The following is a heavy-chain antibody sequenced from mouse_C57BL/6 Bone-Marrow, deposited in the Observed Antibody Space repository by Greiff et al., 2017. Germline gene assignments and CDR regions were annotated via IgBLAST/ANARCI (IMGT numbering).Heavy chain of an antibody. Sequence: VQLKESGAELVRPGASVKLSCTASGFNIKDDYMHWVKQRPEQGLEWIGWIDPENGDTEYASKFQGKATITADASSNTAYLQLRSLTSEDTAVYYCTTEGYERSYYAMDYWGQGTSVTVSS. V-gene: IGHV14-4*01. CDR2: IDPENGDT. J-gene: IGHJ4*01. CDR1: GFNIKDDY. CDR3: TTEGYERSYYAMDY. D-gene: IGHD2-2*01.